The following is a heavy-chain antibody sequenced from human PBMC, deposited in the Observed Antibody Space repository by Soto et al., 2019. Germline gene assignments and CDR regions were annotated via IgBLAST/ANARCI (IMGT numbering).Heavy chain of an antibody. CDR1: GGSFSSFY. D-gene: IGHD3-10*01. Sequence: SETLSLTCTVYGGSFSSFYWSWIRQSPGKGLEWIGEIHHSGTTNYNPSLKSRVTISVDASKNQFSLELSSVTAADTALYYCVSYGSGTFYSAYPFAFCSQGSLVTGSS. J-gene: IGHJ4*02. CDR2: IHHSGTT. CDR3: VSYGSGTFYSAYPFAF. V-gene: IGHV4-34*01.